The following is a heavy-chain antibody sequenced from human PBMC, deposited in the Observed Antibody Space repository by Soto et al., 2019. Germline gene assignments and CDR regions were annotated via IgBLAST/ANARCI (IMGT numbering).Heavy chain of an antibody. J-gene: IGHJ4*02. CDR1: GGSTSSDNY. CDR3: AREGGESSDGLYYFDS. CDR2: IYYSGNT. D-gene: IGHD3-16*01. Sequence: PSETLSLTCTVSGGSTSSDNYWSWIRQPPGKGLEWIGHIYYSGNTDYNPSLKSRLAISIDTSKNRFSLKLSSVTAADTAVYFCAREGGESSDGLYYFDSWGQGSLVTVS. V-gene: IGHV4-30-4*01.